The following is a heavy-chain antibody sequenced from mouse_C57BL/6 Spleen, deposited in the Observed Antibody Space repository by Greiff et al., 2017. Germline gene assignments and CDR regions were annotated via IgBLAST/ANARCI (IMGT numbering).Heavy chain of an antibody. D-gene: IGHD1-1*02. CDR2: ISSGGSYT. CDR3: ARHDYYD. V-gene: IGHV5-6*01. Sequence: VQLKESGGDLVKPGGSLKLSCAASGFTFSSYGMSWVRQTPDKRLEWVATISSGGSYTYYPDSVKGRFTISRDNAKNTLYLQMSSLKSEDTAMYYCARHDYYDWGQGTLVTVSA. J-gene: IGHJ3*01. CDR1: GFTFSSYG.